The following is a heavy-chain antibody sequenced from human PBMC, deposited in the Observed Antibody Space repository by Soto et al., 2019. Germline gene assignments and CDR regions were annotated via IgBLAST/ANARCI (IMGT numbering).Heavy chain of an antibody. J-gene: IGHJ3*02. CDR3: AATVVAASLGAFDI. D-gene: IGHD2-15*01. CDR1: GYTFTSYD. CDR2: MNPNSGNT. V-gene: IGHV1-8*01. Sequence: GASVKVSCKASGYTFTSYDINWVRQATGQGLEWMGWMNPNSGNTGYAQKFQGRGTMTTNTSINTAYMELSSLRSEDTAVYYCAATVVAASLGAFDIWGQGTMVTVSS.